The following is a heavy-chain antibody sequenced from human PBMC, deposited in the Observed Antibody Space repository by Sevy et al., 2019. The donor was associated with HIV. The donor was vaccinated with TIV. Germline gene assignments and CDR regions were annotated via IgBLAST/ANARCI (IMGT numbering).Heavy chain of an antibody. Sequence: SETLSLTCAVYRGSFTGYYWSWIRQPPGKGLEWIGEINHSGSTTYNPSFKSRVTISVDTSKNQFTLRLTSVTAADTAVNYFARGVGNSYGYDPDYWGQGTLVTVSS. CDR1: RGSFTGYY. D-gene: IGHD5-18*01. J-gene: IGHJ4*02. V-gene: IGHV4-34*01. CDR3: ARGVGNSYGYDPDY. CDR2: INHSGST.